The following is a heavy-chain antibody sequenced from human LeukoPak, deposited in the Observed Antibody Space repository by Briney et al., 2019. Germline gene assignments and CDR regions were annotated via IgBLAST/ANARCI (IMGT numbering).Heavy chain of an antibody. Sequence: SETLSLTCTVSGGSISSYYWSWIRQPPGKGLEWIGYIYYSGSTNYNPSLKSRVTISVDTSRNQFSLKLSSVTAADTAVYYCARADSNDAFDIWGQGTMVTVSS. V-gene: IGHV4-59*08. D-gene: IGHD3-22*01. CDR1: GGSISSYY. J-gene: IGHJ3*02. CDR2: IYYSGST. CDR3: ARADSNDAFDI.